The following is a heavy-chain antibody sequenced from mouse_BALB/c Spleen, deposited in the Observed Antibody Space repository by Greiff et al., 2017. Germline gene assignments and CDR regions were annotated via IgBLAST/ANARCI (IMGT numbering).Heavy chain of an antibody. CDR2: INPSSGYT. J-gene: IGHJ4*01. V-gene: IGHV1-4*02. D-gene: IGHD1-1*01. CDR3: ARWDYYGSYYYAMDY. Sequence: VQLQQSAAELARPGASVKMSCKASGYTFTSYTMHWVKQRPGHGLEWIGYINPSSGYTEYNQKFKDKTTLTADKSSSTAYMQLSSLTSEDSAVYYCARWDYYGSYYYAMDYWGQGTSVTVSA. CDR1: GYTFTSYT.